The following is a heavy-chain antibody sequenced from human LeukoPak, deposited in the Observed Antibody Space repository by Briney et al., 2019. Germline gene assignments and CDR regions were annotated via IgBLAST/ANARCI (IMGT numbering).Heavy chain of an antibody. V-gene: IGHV3-33*01. CDR1: GFTFSSYG. D-gene: IGHD3-9*01. CDR2: IWYDGSNK. CDR3: ARSFYNIMIGYYQYFDY. J-gene: IGHJ4*02. Sequence: GSLRLSCAAFGFTFSSYGMDWVRQAPGKGLEWVAVIWYDGSNKYYADSVKGRFTISRDNSKNTLYIQMNSMRAEDTAVYYCARSFYNIMIGYYQYFDYWGPGTLVTVSS.